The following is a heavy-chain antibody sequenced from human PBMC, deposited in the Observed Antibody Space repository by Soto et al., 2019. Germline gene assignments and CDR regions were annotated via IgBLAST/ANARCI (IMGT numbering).Heavy chain of an antibody. J-gene: IGHJ4*02. CDR1: GDTISSTNYS. V-gene: IGHV4-39*01. D-gene: IGHD3-10*01. CDR2: IFYSGST. Sequence: PSETMSLTCTASGDTISSTNYSWAWIRQPPGKGLEWIGTIFYSGSTYYNPSLKSRVTISVDTSKNQFSLKLTSVTAADTALYYCARRYGWLYFDYWGQGSLVTVSS. CDR3: ARRYGWLYFDY.